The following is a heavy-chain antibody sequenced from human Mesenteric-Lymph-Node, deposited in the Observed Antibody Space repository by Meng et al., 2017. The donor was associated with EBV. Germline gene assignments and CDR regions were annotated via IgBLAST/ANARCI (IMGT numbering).Heavy chain of an antibody. CDR1: GYPFSDYY. J-gene: IGHJ4*02. CDR3: ARGGLRFFGSSGYSGY. V-gene: IGHV1-2*06. Sequence: QGRLVQSGAWVKKPGAAGKVPCKASGYPFSDYYMHWVRQAPGQGLEWMGRINPDSGGTNFAQKFQGSVTLTRDTSTSTAYMELSRLRSNDTAVYYCARGGLRFFGSSGYSGYWGQGTLVTVSS. D-gene: IGHD3-22*01. CDR2: INPDSGGT.